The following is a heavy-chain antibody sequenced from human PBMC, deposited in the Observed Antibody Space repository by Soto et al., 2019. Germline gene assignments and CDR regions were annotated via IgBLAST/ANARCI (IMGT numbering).Heavy chain of an antibody. CDR3: VRDTSLDAFDI. CDR2: IKQDGSEK. Sequence: GGSLRLSCAASGFTFSSYWMSWVRQAPGKGLEWVANIKQDGSEKYYVDSVKGRFTISRDNAKNSLYLQMNSLRAEDTAVYYCVRDTSLDAFDIWGQGTMVTVSS. CDR1: GFTFSSYW. V-gene: IGHV3-7*03. J-gene: IGHJ3*02.